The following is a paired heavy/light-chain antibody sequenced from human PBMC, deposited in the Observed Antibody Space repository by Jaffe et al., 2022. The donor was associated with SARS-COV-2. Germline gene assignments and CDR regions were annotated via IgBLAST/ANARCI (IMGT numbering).Light chain of an antibody. CDR3: MQGRHWPYT. CDR2: RVS. V-gene: IGKV2-30*01. J-gene: IGKJ2*01. CDR1: QSLLSSDGNTY. Sequence: DVVMTQSPLALPVTLGQPASLSCRSSQSLLSSDGNTYLHWFQQRPGQPPRRLISRVSNRDSGVPDRFSGTGSGTDFTLKISSVEAEDAATYYCMQGRHWPYTFGQGTKVEIK.
Heavy chain of an antibody. CDR3: VGGQGAV. V-gene: IGHV3-7*03. CDR2: IKYDGGDK. Sequence: EVQLVESGGGLVQPGGSLRLSCAASGFTFSDSWMFWVRQAPGKGLEWVAFIKYDGGDKNYVDSVKGRFTISRDNTKNSLYLQMNSLRIEDTAIYYCVGGQGAVWGQGTTVTVSS. CDR1: GFTFSDSW. J-gene: IGHJ6*02.